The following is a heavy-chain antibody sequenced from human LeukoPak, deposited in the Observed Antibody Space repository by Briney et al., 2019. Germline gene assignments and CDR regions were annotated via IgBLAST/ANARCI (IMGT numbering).Heavy chain of an antibody. CDR1: GGSISSGTYY. CDR3: ARGAGWLPLV. Sequence: SETLSLTCTVSGGSISSGTYYWGWIRQPPGKGLEWIGSIYYSGSTYYNPSLKSRVTVSVDTSKNQFSLRLSSVTAADTAVYYCARGAGWLPLVWGQGTLVTVSS. CDR2: IYYSGST. D-gene: IGHD5-24*01. V-gene: IGHV4-39*07. J-gene: IGHJ4*02.